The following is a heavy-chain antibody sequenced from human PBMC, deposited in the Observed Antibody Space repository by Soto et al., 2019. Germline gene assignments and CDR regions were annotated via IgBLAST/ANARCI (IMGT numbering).Heavy chain of an antibody. CDR2: ISYDGSNK. CDR3: ATDRRPNYYYGMDV. Sequence: QVQLVESGGGVVQPGRSLRLSCAASGFTFSSYGMHWVRQAPGKGLEWVAVISYDGSNKYYADSVKGRFTIARDNSKNTLYLQMNSLRAEDTAVYYWATDRRPNYYYGMDVWGQGTTVTVSS. V-gene: IGHV3-30*03. J-gene: IGHJ6*02. D-gene: IGHD6-25*01. CDR1: GFTFSSYG.